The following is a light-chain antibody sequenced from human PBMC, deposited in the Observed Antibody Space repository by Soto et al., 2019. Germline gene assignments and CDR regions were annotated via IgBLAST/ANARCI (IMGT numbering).Light chain of an antibody. Sequence: DIQMTQSPSSLSASVGDRVTITCRASQSISSYLNWYQQKPGKAPKLLIYAASSLQSGVPSRFSGSGSGTDFTLTISSLQPDDFASYYCQQYNSFAPYSFGQGTKLEI. CDR3: QQYNSFAPYS. CDR1: QSISSY. CDR2: AAS. J-gene: IGKJ2*03. V-gene: IGKV1-39*01.